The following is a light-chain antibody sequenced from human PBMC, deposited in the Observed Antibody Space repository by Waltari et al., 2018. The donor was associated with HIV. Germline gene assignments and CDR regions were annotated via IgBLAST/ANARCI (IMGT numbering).Light chain of an antibody. CDR1: QSVRSSY. J-gene: IGKJ4*01. Sequence: EIILTQSPPTLPVSPGQRATLSCWASQSVRSSYLAWYQQRPGQAPRLLIYGASNRATGVPDRISGSGSGTQFTLTISRMQPEDFVLYYCQQYGTSPITFGGGTRVEIK. CDR2: GAS. V-gene: IGKV3-20*01. CDR3: QQYGTSPIT.